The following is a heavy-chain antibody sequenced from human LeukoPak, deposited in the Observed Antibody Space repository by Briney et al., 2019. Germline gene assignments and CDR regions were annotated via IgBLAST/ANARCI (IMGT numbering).Heavy chain of an antibody. CDR2: ISYDGSNK. D-gene: IGHD5-18*01. V-gene: IGHV3-30*04. CDR1: GFTFSSYA. J-gene: IGHJ4*02. CDR3: ARGGKYGYGHFDY. Sequence: GGSLRLSCAASGFTFSSYAMHWVRQAQGKGWEWVAVISYDGSNKYYADSVKGRFTISRDNAKNTLYVQMNSLRAEDTAVYYCARGGKYGYGHFDYWGQGTLVTVSS.